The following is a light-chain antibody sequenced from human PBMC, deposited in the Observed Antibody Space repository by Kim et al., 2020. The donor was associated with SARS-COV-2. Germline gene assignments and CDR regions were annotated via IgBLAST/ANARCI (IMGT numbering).Light chain of an antibody. V-gene: IGKV4-1*01. CDR2: WAS. Sequence: ATINCKSSQSVLYSSNNKSYLAWYQQKPGQPPKLLIYWASTRESGVHDRFSGSGSGTDFTLTISSLQAEDVAVYYCQQYYSTPLTFGGGTKVDIK. J-gene: IGKJ4*01. CDR1: QSVLYSSNNKSY. CDR3: QQYYSTPLT.